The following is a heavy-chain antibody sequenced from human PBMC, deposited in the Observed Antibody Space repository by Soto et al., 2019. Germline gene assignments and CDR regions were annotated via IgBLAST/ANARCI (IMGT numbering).Heavy chain of an antibody. CDR1: GFTFSSYV. CDR2: ISGSGGST. D-gene: IGHD3-3*01. CDR3: ATTTRFLEWLPFDP. J-gene: IGHJ5*02. V-gene: IGHV3-23*01. Sequence: EVQLLESGGGLVQPGGSLRLSCAASGFTFSSYVMSWVRQAPGKGLEWVSAISGSGGSTYYADSVKGRFTISRDNSKNTLYLQMNSLRAEDTAVYYCATTTRFLEWLPFDPWGQGTLVTVSS.